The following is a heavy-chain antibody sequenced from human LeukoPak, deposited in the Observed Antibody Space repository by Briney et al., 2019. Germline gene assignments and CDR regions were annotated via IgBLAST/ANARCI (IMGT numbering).Heavy chain of an antibody. V-gene: IGHV3-74*01. Sequence: PGGSLRLSCAASGFTFSSYWMHWVRQAPGKGLVWVSRIKGDGRHTIYADSVKGRFTISRDNAKNTLYLQMNSLRAEDTAVYYCARDCTNGVCSDYWGQGTLVTVSS. D-gene: IGHD2-8*01. J-gene: IGHJ4*02. CDR1: GFTFSSYW. CDR3: ARDCTNGVCSDY. CDR2: IKGDGRHT.